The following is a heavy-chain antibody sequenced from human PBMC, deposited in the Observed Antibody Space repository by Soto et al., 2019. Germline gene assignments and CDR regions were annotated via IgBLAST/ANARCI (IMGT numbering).Heavy chain of an antibody. D-gene: IGHD1-1*01. CDR1: GFTFSTYA. CDR2: ISGSATNP. J-gene: IGHJ4*02. V-gene: IGHV3-23*01. CDR3: ANFQGGHAGNWFLPY. Sequence: EVQLLESGGGLVQPGGSLRLSCAASGFTFSTYAMSWVRQAPGKGLEWVSGISGSATNPYYADSVKGRFTISSDNSKNTLYLHTNTLSAAATALYYCANFQGGHAGNWFLPYWGQGTLVTVSS.